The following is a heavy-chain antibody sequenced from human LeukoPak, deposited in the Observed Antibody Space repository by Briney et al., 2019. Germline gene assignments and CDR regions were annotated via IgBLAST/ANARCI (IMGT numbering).Heavy chain of an antibody. V-gene: IGHV3-21*01. Sequence: PGGSLRLSCAASGFTFSSYSMNWVRQAPGKGLEWVSSISSSSSYIYYADSVKGRFTISRDNAKNSLYLQMNSLRAEDTAVYYCARSVVGATTDAFDIWGQGTMVTVSS. CDR3: ARSVVGATTDAFDI. D-gene: IGHD1-26*01. CDR1: GFTFSSYS. J-gene: IGHJ3*02. CDR2: ISSSSSYI.